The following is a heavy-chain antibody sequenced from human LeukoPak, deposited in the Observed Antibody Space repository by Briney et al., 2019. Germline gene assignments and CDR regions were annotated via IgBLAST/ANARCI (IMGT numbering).Heavy chain of an antibody. CDR3: ARVSSRRLPPTYSYDRRNYFDY. CDR2: INHSGST. J-gene: IGHJ4*02. D-gene: IGHD3-22*01. V-gene: IGHV4-34*01. Sequence: SETLSFTCAVYGGSFSGYYRSWIRQPPGKGLEWIGEINHSGSTNYSPSLKSRVTISVDTSKNQFSLRLSSVTAADTAVYYCARVSSRRLPPTYSYDRRNYFDYWGQGTLVTVSS. CDR1: GGSFSGYY.